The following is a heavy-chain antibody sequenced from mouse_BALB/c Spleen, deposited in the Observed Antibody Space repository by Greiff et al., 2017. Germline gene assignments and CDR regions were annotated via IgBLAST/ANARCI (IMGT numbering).Heavy chain of an antibody. CDR1: GFNIKDTY. D-gene: IGHD1-1*01. CDR3: ARLGGYYYGSSPY. J-gene: IGHJ3*01. Sequence: VQLQQSGAELVKPGASVKLSCTASGFNIKDTYMHWVKQRPEQGLEWIGRIDPANGNTKYDPKFQGKATITADTSSNTAYLQLSSLTSEDTAVYYCARLGGYYYGSSPYWGQGTLVTVSA. V-gene: IGHV14-3*02. CDR2: IDPANGNT.